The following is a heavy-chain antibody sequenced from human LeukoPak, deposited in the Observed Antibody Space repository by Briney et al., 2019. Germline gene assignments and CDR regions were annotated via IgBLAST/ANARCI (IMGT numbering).Heavy chain of an antibody. Sequence: ASVKVSCKASGYTFTSYGISWVRQAPGQGLEWMGWISAYNGNTNYAQKLQGRVTMTTDTSTSTAYMELSSLRSEDTAVYYCARDFRTVVPAAMGYYYYYTDVWGKGTTVTVSS. J-gene: IGHJ6*03. CDR1: GYTFTSYG. CDR2: ISAYNGNT. V-gene: IGHV1-18*01. CDR3: ARDFRTVVPAAMGYYYYYTDV. D-gene: IGHD2-2*01.